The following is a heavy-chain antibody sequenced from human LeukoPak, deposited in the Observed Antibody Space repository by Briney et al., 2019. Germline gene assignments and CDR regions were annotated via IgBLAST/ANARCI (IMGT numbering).Heavy chain of an antibody. CDR3: ARGRRPEWFGELSGGWFDP. V-gene: IGHV1-2*02. J-gene: IGHJ5*02. CDR2: INPNSGGT. D-gene: IGHD3-10*01. CDR1: GYTFTGYY. Sequence: VSVKVSCKASGYTFTGYYMHWVRQAPGQGLEWLGWINPNSGGTNYAQKFQGRVIMTRDTSISTAYMELSRLRSDDTAVYYCARGRRPEWFGELSGGWFDPWGQGTLVTVSS.